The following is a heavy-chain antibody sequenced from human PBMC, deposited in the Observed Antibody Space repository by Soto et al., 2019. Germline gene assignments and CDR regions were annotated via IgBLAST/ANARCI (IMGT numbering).Heavy chain of an antibody. D-gene: IGHD6-13*01. CDR3: TRDASRDSSARGWFDP. CDR1: GFTFSSYA. CDR2: ISGSGGTT. V-gene: IGHV3-23*01. J-gene: IGHJ5*02. Sequence: PGGSLRLSCAVSGFTFSSYAMSWVRQAPGKGLEWVSTISGSGGTTYYADSVRGRFTISRDNAKNSLHLQMNSLRAEDTAVHYCTRDASRDSSARGWFDPWGPGTLVTVS.